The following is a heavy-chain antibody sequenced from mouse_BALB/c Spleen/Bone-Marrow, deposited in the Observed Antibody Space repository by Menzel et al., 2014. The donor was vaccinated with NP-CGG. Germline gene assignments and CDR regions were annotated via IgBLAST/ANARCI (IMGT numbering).Heavy chain of an antibody. Sequence: VKLQESGPGLVAPSQSLSITCTVSGFPLSRYNVHWVRQPPGKGLEWLGMIWNGGSTDYNSALKSRLSISKDNSKSQVFLKMNSLQTDDTAMYYCARNYYGIPYYFDYWGQGTTLTVSS. CDR2: IWNGGST. D-gene: IGHD1-1*01. V-gene: IGHV2-6-4*01. J-gene: IGHJ2*01. CDR3: ARNYYGIPYYFDY. CDR1: GFPLSRYN.